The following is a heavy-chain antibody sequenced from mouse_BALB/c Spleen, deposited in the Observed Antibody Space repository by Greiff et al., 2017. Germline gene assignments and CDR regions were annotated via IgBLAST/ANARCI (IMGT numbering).Heavy chain of an antibody. CDR2: IRNKANGYTT. D-gene: IGHD1-1*01. Sequence: EVKLMESGGGLVQPGGSLRLSCATSGFTFTDYYMSWVRQPPGKALEWLGFIRNKANGYTTEYSASVKGRFTISRDNSQSILYLQMNTLRAEDSATYYCAGGSSWFAYWGQGTLVTVSA. V-gene: IGHV7-3*02. CDR3: AGGSSWFAY. J-gene: IGHJ3*01. CDR1: GFTFTDYY.